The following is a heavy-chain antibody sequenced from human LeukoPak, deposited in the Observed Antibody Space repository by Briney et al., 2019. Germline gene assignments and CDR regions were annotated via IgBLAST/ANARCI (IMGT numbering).Heavy chain of an antibody. J-gene: IGHJ6*03. CDR1: GFTFSSYS. CDR2: ISSSSSYI. CDR3: ARDRHDSSGYRLYYYYMDV. V-gene: IGHV3-21*01. D-gene: IGHD3-22*01. Sequence: KTGGSLRLSCAASGFTFSSYSMTWVRQAPGKGLEWVSSISSSSSYIYYADSVKGRFTISRDNAKNSLYLQMNSLRAEDTAVYYCARDRHDSSGYRLYYYYMDVWGKGTTVTVSS.